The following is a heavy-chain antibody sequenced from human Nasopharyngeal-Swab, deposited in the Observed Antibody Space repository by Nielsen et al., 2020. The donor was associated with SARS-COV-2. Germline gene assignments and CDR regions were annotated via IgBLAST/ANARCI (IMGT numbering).Heavy chain of an antibody. Sequence: GESLKTSCRGSGYSFSSYWITWVRQMPGKGLEWMGRIDPSDSFTTYNPSFQGHVTISADKSISTAYLQWGSLQASDTAVYYCARHPTIFGVVHTPYYFYIDVWGKGTTVTVSS. V-gene: IGHV5-10-1*01. CDR3: ARHPTIFGVVHTPYYFYIDV. CDR2: IDPSDSFT. CDR1: GYSFSSYW. J-gene: IGHJ6*03. D-gene: IGHD3-3*01.